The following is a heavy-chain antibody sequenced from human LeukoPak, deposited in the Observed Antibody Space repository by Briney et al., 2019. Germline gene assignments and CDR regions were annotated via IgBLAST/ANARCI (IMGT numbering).Heavy chain of an antibody. CDR3: ARTYYDILTGYYRYGMDV. D-gene: IGHD3-9*01. Sequence: GESLKISCKGSGYSFTSYWIAWVRQMPGKGLEWMGIIYPGDSDTRYSPSFQGQVTISADKSISTAYLQWSSLKASDTAMYYCARTYYDILTGYYRYGMDVWGQGTMVTVSS. CDR1: GYSFTSYW. V-gene: IGHV5-51*03. CDR2: IYPGDSDT. J-gene: IGHJ6*02.